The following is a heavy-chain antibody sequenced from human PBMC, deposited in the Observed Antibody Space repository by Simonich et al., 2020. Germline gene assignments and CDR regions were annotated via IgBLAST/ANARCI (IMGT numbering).Heavy chain of an antibody. Sequence: QVQLVESGGGVVRPGRSLRLSCAASGFTCSSYGLHWASQAPGQVLGCGAVFWYAGSSKYSANSGKGRFTISRDNSKNTLYLKMNSLRAEDTAVYYCARGLGAGWRDAFDIWGQGTMVTVSS. V-gene: IGHV3-33*01. D-gene: IGHD6-19*01. CDR1: GFTCSSYG. CDR2: FWYAGSSK. J-gene: IGHJ3*02. CDR3: ARGLGAGWRDAFDI.